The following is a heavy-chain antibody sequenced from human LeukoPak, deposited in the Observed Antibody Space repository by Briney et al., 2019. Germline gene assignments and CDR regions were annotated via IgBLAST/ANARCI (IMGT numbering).Heavy chain of an antibody. CDR2: IYFSET. D-gene: IGHD3-10*01. Sequence: PSETLSLTCTVSGASFSDTTYYWAWFRQPPGKGLEWFASIYFSETKYNASLKSRITISGDTSKNQFSLKLTSVTATDTAVYYCASPSKLVLSRGAFDIWGQGTMVSVSA. V-gene: IGHV4-39*01. CDR1: GASFSDTTYY. J-gene: IGHJ3*02. CDR3: ASPSKLVLSRGAFDI.